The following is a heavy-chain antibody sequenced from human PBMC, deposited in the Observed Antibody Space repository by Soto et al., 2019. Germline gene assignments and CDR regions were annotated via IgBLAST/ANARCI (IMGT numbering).Heavy chain of an antibody. Sequence: EVQLVESGGGLVQPGRSLRLSCAASGFIFDDFGMHWVRQAPGKGLEWVSGVTWNSGIIDYADSVKGRFTITRDNAKNSLYLQMNSLRGEDTALYYCAKDRYGSLEGGMDVWGQGTTVTVSS. D-gene: IGHD1-26*01. CDR1: GFIFDDFG. CDR2: VTWNSGII. J-gene: IGHJ6*02. CDR3: AKDRYGSLEGGMDV. V-gene: IGHV3-9*01.